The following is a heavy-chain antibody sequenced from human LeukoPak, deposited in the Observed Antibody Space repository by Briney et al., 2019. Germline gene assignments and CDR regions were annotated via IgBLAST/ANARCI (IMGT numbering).Heavy chain of an antibody. CDR3: TTSPSFDSSSYALNY. J-gene: IGHJ4*02. CDR1: GFDFSTYA. V-gene: IGHV3-23*01. CDR2: ISGRDGRT. D-gene: IGHD6-13*01. Sequence: GGSLRLSCAASGFDFSTYAINWVRQAPGKGLEWVSAISGRDGRTHYADSVKGRFTISRDNSKNTLFLQMNSLRAEDTAVFYCTTSPSFDSSSYALNYWGQGTPVTVSS.